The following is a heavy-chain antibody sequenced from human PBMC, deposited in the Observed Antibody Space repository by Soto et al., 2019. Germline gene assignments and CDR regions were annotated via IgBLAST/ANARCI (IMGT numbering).Heavy chain of an antibody. V-gene: IGHV3-48*02. CDR2: IISRGTTI. D-gene: IGHD3-22*01. Sequence: EVQLVESGGGLVQPGGSLRLSCAASGFTFSSYSMNWVRQAPGKGLEWVSYIISRGTTIYYADSVKGRFTISRDNAENSLYLQMNSLRDEDTAVYYCARQDYYDSSGYYYPSALDYWGQGTLVTVSS. CDR1: GFTFSSYS. J-gene: IGHJ4*02. CDR3: ARQDYYDSSGYYYPSALDY.